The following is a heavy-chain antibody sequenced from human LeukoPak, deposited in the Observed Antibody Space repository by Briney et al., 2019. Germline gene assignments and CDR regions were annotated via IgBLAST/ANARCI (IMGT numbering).Heavy chain of an antibody. CDR1: GFTFSSYW. CDR2: INQHGSDK. Sequence: PGGSLRLSCAASGFTFSSYWMSWVRQAPGKGLERVANINQHGSDKYYVDSVRGRFTVSRDNAKNSLFLQMNSLRAEDTAVYYCAANGGPFDFWGQGTLVTVSS. D-gene: IGHD4-23*01. J-gene: IGHJ4*02. CDR3: AANGGPFDF. V-gene: IGHV3-7*05.